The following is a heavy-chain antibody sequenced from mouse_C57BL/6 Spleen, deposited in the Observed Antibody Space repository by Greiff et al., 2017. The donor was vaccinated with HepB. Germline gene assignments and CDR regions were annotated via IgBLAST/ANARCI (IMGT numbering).Heavy chain of an antibody. Sequence: EVQRVESGPELVKPGASVKIPCKASGYTFTDYNMDWVKQSHGKSLEWIGDINPNNGGTIYNQKLKGKATLTVDKSSSTAYMELRSLTSEDTAVYYCAIYYGSSYGFAYWGQGTLVTVSA. CDR1: GYTFTDYN. CDR2: INPNNGGT. CDR3: AIYYGSSYGFAY. V-gene: IGHV1-18*01. J-gene: IGHJ3*01. D-gene: IGHD1-1*01.